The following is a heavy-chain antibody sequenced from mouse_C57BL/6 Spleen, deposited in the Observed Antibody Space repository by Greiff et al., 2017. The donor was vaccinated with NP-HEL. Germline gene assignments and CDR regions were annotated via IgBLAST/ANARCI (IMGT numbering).Heavy chain of an antibody. Sequence: QVQLKQPGAELVKPGASVKLSCKASGYTFPSYWMHWVKQRPGRGLEWIGRIDPNSGGTKYNEKFKSKAPLTVDKPSSTAYMQLSSLTSEDSAVYYCARGVVGPYYFDYWGQGTTLTVSS. CDR3: ARGVVGPYYFDY. V-gene: IGHV1-72*01. J-gene: IGHJ2*01. CDR2: IDPNSGGT. CDR1: GYTFPSYW. D-gene: IGHD1-1*02.